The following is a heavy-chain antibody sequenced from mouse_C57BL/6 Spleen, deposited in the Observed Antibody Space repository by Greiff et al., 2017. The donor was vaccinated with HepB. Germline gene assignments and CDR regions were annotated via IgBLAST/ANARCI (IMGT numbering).Heavy chain of an antibody. V-gene: IGHV1-50*01. Sequence: QVQLQQPGAELVKPGASVKLSCKASGYTFTSYWMQWVKQRPGQGLEWIGEIDPSDSYTNYNQKFKGKATLTVDTSSSTAYMQLSSLTSEDSAVYYCARRPEGFDYWGKVTTLTVSS. CDR1: GYTFTSYW. J-gene: IGHJ2*01. CDR2: IDPSDSYT. CDR3: ARRPEGFDY.